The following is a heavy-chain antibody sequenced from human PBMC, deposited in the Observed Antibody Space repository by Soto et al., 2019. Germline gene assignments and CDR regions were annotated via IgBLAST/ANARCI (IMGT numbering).Heavy chain of an antibody. Sequence: QVQLVQSGAEVKKPGASVKVSCKASGYTFTSYGISWVRQAPGQGLEWMGWISAYNGNTNYAQKLQGRVTMTTDTSTISAYMELRSLRSNDMAVYYSARVKGSGYHNRFDPWGQGTLVTVSS. CDR1: GYTFTSYG. D-gene: IGHD3-22*01. J-gene: IGHJ5*02. V-gene: IGHV1-18*03. CDR2: ISAYNGNT. CDR3: ARVKGSGYHNRFDP.